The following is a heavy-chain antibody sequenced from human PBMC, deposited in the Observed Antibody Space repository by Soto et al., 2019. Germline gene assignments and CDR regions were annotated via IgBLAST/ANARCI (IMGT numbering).Heavy chain of an antibody. CDR1: GFMFSSAW. V-gene: IGHV3-15*01. D-gene: IGHD1-1*01. Sequence: VQLVESGGDLVQPGGSLRLSCAASGFMFSSAWMSWVRQAPGKGLEWVGRIKSKSDGGTREYAAPVKGRFSISRDDSKNTLYLEMNSLKAEDTAVYYCVEGWNDFWGQGTLVTVSS. J-gene: IGHJ4*02. CDR3: VEGWNDF. CDR2: IKSKSDGGTR.